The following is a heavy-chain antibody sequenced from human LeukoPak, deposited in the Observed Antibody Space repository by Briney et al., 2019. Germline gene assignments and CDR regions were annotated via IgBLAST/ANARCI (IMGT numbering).Heavy chain of an antibody. CDR1: GFTFSSYA. J-gene: IGHJ4*02. V-gene: IGHV3-23*01. D-gene: IGHD3-16*01. CDR3: AKAGSRLVYFDY. CDR2: TSGSGGST. Sequence: GGSLRLSCAASGFTFSSYAMSWVRQAPGKGLEWVSATSGSGGSTYYADSVKGRFTISRDNSKNTLYLQMNSLRAEDTAVYYCAKAGSRLVYFDYWGQGTLVTVSS.